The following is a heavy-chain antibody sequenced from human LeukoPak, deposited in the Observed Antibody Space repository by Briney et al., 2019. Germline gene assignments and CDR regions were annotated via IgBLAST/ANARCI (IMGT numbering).Heavy chain of an antibody. CDR2: INHSGST. CDR1: GGSFSGYY. J-gene: IGHJ4*02. CDR3: ASLRGMATINRLYY. D-gene: IGHD5-24*01. V-gene: IGHV4-34*01. Sequence: KTSETLSLTCAVYGGSFSGYYWSWIRQPPGKGLEWIGEINHSGSTNYNPSLKSRVTISVDTSKNQFSLKLSSVTAADTAVYYCASLRGMATINRLYYWGQGTLVTVSS.